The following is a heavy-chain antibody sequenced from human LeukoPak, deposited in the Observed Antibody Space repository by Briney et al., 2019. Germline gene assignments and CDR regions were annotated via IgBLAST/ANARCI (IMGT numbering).Heavy chain of an antibody. D-gene: IGHD2/OR15-2a*01. CDR1: GFTFNTYA. CDR2: ISGSGDST. V-gene: IGHV3-23*01. CDR3: AKSCNSGNCYYNY. J-gene: IGHJ4*02. Sequence: PGGSLRLSCAASGFTFNTYAMSWVRQAPGKGLEWVSAISGSGDSTYYADSVKGRFTISRDNSKNTLYLQVNSLRAEDTAVFFCAKSCNSGNCYYNYWGQGTLVTVSS.